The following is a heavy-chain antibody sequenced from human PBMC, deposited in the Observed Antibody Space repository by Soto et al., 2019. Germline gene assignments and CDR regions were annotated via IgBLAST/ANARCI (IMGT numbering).Heavy chain of an antibody. Sequence: PGGSLRLSCAASGFTFSDYYMSWIRQAPGKGLEWVSCISSSSSYTNYADSVKGRFTISRDNAKNSLYLQMNSLRAEDTAVYYCARDGDYYDSSGYSRFDPWGQGTLVTVSS. D-gene: IGHD3-22*01. CDR3: ARDGDYYDSSGYSRFDP. CDR2: ISSSSSYT. J-gene: IGHJ5*02. V-gene: IGHV3-11*05. CDR1: GFTFSDYY.